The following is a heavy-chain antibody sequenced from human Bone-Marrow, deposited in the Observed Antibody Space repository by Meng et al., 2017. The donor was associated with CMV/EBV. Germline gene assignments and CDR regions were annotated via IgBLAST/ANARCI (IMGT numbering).Heavy chain of an antibody. Sequence: GESLKISCAASGFTFSNYAMSWVRQAPGKGLEWVANIKQDGSEKYYVDSVKGRFTISRDNAKNSLYLQMNSLRAEDTAVYYCARDAYYYGSGSYGFDYWGQGTLVPSPQ. D-gene: IGHD3-10*01. CDR1: GFTFSNYA. V-gene: IGHV3-7*01. J-gene: IGHJ4*02. CDR3: ARDAYYYGSGSYGFDY. CDR2: IKQDGSEK.